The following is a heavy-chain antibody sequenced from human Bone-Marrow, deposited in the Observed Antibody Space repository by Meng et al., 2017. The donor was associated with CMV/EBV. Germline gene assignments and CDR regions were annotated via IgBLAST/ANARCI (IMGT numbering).Heavy chain of an antibody. CDR1: GGSVSSGSYY. CDR3: ARGNYGTR. J-gene: IGHJ4*02. CDR2: IYYSGST. Sequence: SETLSLTCTVSGGSVSSGSYYWSWIRQPPGKGLEWIGYIYYSGSTNYNPSLKSRVTISVDTSKNQFSLKLSSVTAADTAVYYCARGNYGTRGGQGTLVTVSS. V-gene: IGHV4-61*01. D-gene: IGHD5-24*01.